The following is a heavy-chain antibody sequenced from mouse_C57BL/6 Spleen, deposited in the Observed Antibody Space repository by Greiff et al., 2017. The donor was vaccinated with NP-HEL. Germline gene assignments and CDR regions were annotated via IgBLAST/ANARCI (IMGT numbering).Heavy chain of an antibody. D-gene: IGHD1-1*01. J-gene: IGHJ3*01. CDR1: GFNIKNTY. CDR2: IDPANGNT. Sequence: VQLKESVAELVRPGASVKLSCTASGFNIKNTYMHWVKQRPEQGLEWIGRIDPANGNTKYAPKFQGKATITADTSSNTAYLQLSSLTSEDTAIYYCARAITTVVEGAWFAYWGQGTLVTVSA. V-gene: IGHV14-3*01. CDR3: ARAITTVVEGAWFAY.